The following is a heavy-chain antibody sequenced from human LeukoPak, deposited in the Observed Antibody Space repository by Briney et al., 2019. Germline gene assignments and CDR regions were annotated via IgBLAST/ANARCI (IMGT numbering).Heavy chain of an antibody. CDR3: AKLKGSWTYFPIDY. D-gene: IGHD3-10*01. Sequence: GGSLRLSCAASGFTFSSYAMSWVRQAPGKGLEWVSVISGSGGSTNYADSVKGRFTISRDNSKNTLFLLMNSLRAEDTAIYYCAKLKGSWTYFPIDYWGQGTLVTVSS. V-gene: IGHV3-23*01. CDR2: ISGSGGST. J-gene: IGHJ4*02. CDR1: GFTFSSYA.